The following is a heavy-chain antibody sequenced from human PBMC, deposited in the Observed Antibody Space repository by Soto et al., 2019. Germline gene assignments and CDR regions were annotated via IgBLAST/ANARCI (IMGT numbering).Heavy chain of an antibody. D-gene: IGHD3-9*01. J-gene: IGHJ5*02. V-gene: IGHV1-3*01. CDR2: INAGNGNT. CDR3: ARAHYDILTGYSLNWFDT. Sequence: GASVKVSCKASGVTFSSYAMHLVRQAPGQRLEWMGWINAGNGNTKYSQKFQGRVTITRDTSASTAYMELSSLRSEDTAVYYCARAHYDILTGYSLNWFDTWGQGTLVTVSS. CDR1: GVTFSSYA.